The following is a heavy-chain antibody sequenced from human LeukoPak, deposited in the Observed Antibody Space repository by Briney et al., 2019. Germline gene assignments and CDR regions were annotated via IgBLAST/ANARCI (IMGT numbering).Heavy chain of an antibody. D-gene: IGHD3-22*01. Sequence: GGSLRLSCAASGFTFSSYGMHWVRQAPGKGLEWVAFIRYDGSNKYYADSVKGRFTISRDNSKNTLYLQMNSLRAEDTAVYYCAKDPSYYDSSGHFDYWGQGTLVTVFS. CDR2: IRYDGSNK. J-gene: IGHJ4*02. CDR3: AKDPSYYDSSGHFDY. V-gene: IGHV3-30*02. CDR1: GFTFSSYG.